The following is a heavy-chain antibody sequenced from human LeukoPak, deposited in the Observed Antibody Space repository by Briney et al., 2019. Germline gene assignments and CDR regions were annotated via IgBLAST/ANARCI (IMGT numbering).Heavy chain of an antibody. Sequence: SETLSLTCAVYGGSFSGYYWSWIRQPPGKGLEWSGEINHSGSTNYNPPLKSRLTISVDTSKNQFSLKLSSVTAADTPVYYCATDYVDLLQHWAQGTLVTVSS. D-gene: IGHD4-17*01. CDR1: GGSFSGYY. V-gene: IGHV4-34*01. CDR2: INHSGST. CDR3: ATDYVDLLQH. J-gene: IGHJ1*01.